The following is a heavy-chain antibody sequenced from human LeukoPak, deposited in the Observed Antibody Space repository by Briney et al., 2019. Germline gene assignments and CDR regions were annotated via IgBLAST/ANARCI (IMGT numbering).Heavy chain of an antibody. D-gene: IGHD5-18*01. J-gene: IGHJ6*03. Sequence: PSETLSLTCTVSGGSISSYYCSWIRQPPGKGLEWIGYIYYSGSTNYNPSLKSRVTISVDTSKNHFSLKLSSVTAADTAVYYCARTTEGGYTYDYFYYYYMDVWGKGTTVTISS. V-gene: IGHV4-59*01. CDR1: GGSISSYY. CDR2: IYYSGST. CDR3: ARTTEGGYTYDYFYYYYMDV.